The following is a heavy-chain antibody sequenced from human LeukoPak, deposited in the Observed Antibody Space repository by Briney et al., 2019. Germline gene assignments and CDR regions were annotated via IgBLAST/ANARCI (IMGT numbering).Heavy chain of an antibody. V-gene: IGHV3-43*01. J-gene: IGHJ3*02. D-gene: IGHD5-24*01. CDR3: VGMATTHAFDI. CDR1: GFTFDDYT. CDR2: IGWDGGST. Sequence: GGSLRLSCAASGFTFDDYTMHWVRQAPGKGLEWVSLIGWDGGSTYYADSVKGRFTISRDNSKNSLYLQMNSLRTEDTALYYCVGMATTHAFDIWGQGTMVTVSS.